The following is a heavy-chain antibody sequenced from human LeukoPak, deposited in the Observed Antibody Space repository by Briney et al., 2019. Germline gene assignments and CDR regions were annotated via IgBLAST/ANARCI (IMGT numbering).Heavy chain of an antibody. CDR2: IIPIFGTA. Sequence: SVKVSCKASGGTFSSYAISWVRQAPGQGLEWMGGIIPIFGTANYAQKFQGRVTITTDESTSTAYMGLSSLRSEDTAVYYCARIRRAGEYYYGSGSYRHDAFDIWGQGTMVTVSS. D-gene: IGHD3-10*01. J-gene: IGHJ3*02. CDR3: ARIRRAGEYYYGSGSYRHDAFDI. CDR1: GGTFSSYA. V-gene: IGHV1-69*05.